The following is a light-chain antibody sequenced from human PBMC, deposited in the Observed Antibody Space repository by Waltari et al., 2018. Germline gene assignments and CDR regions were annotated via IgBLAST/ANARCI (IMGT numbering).Light chain of an antibody. CDR1: ISNIGGNA. CDR2: SNS. J-gene: IGLJ1*01. CDR3: ATWDDSLNGFYV. V-gene: IGLV1-44*01. Sequence: QSVLTQPPSASGTPGQRVTIPCSGSISNIGGNAVNWYQHLPGTAPKLLIYSNSQRPSGVPDRFSGSTSGTSASLAISELQSGDEADYYCATWDDSLNGFYVFGTGTKVTVL.